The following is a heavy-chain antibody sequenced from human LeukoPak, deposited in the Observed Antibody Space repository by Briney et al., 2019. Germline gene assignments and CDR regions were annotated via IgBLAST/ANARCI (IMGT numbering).Heavy chain of an antibody. Sequence: GASVKVSCKASGGTFRSYAIRWVRQAPGQGLEWIGGLIPIFGTANYAQKFPGRVTITADESTSTAYMELSSLRSEDTAVYYCARARGDYVPHYFDYWGQGTLVTVSS. CDR1: GGTFRSYA. V-gene: IGHV1-69*13. CDR2: LIPIFGTA. CDR3: ARARGDYVPHYFDY. D-gene: IGHD4-17*01. J-gene: IGHJ4*02.